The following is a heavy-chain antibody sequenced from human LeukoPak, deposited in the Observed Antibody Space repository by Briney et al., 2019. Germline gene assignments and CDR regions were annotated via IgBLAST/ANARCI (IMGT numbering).Heavy chain of an antibody. J-gene: IGHJ3*02. D-gene: IGHD3-22*01. Sequence: SETLSLTCTVSGGSISSGNYYWSWIRQPAGKGLEWIGEINHSGSTNYNPSLKSRVTISVDTSKNQFSLKLSSVTAADTAVYYCARGPLQHYYDSSGYWRDAFDIWGQGTMVTVSS. CDR3: ARGPLQHYYDSSGYWRDAFDI. CDR2: INHSGST. CDR1: GGSISSGNYY. V-gene: IGHV4-61*10.